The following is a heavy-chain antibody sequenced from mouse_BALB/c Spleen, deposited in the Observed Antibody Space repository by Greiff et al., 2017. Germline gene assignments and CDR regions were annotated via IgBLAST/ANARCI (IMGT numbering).Heavy chain of an antibody. CDR2: IYPGNSDT. CDR3: TRGDYYGSSYDWYFDV. V-gene: IGHV1-5*01. D-gene: IGHD1-1*01. CDR1: GYSFTSYW. J-gene: IGHJ1*01. Sequence: VQLKESGTVLARPGASVKMSCKASGYSFTSYWMHWVKQRPGQGLEWIGAIYPGNSDTSYNQKFKGKAKLTAVTSASTAYMELSSLTNEDSAVYYCTRGDYYGSSYDWYFDVWGAGTTVTVSS.